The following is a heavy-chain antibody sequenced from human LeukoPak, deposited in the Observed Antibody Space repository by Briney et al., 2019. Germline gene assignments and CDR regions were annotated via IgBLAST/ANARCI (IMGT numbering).Heavy chain of an antibody. CDR1: GGSISSYY. D-gene: IGHD5-12*01. Sequence: PSETLSLTCTVSGGSISSYYWSWIRQPAGKGLELIGRIYPSGSTNYNPSLKSRVTMSVDTSKNQFSLKLSSVTAADTAVYYCASFGSGYDDPFDFWGQGTLVTVSS. CDR3: ASFGSGYDDPFDF. J-gene: IGHJ4*02. V-gene: IGHV4-4*07. CDR2: IYPSGST.